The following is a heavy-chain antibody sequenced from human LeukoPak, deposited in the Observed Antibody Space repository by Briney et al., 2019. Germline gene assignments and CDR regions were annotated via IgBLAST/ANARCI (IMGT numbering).Heavy chain of an antibody. V-gene: IGHV1-18*01. Sequence: GASVKVSCKASGYTFTSYGISWVRQAPGQGLEWMGWISAYNGNTNYAQKLQGRVTMTTDTSTSTDYMELRRLRSDDTAVYYCARFRNWGFAFGDYWGQGTLVTVSS. CDR1: GYTFTSYG. D-gene: IGHD7-27*01. CDR3: ARFRNWGFAFGDY. CDR2: ISAYNGNT. J-gene: IGHJ4*02.